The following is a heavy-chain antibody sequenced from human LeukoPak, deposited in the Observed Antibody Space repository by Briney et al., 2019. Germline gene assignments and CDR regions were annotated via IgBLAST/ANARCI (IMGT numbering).Heavy chain of an antibody. Sequence: ASVTVSCKASGYTFTSYYMHWVRQAPGQGLEWMGIINPSGGSTSYAQKFQGRVTMTRDTSTSTVYMELSSLRSEDTAVYYCARGPITFGGVIAYFDYWGQGTLVTVSS. D-gene: IGHD3-16*02. CDR1: GYTFTSYY. J-gene: IGHJ4*02. CDR2: INPSGGST. CDR3: ARGPITFGGVIAYFDY. V-gene: IGHV1-46*01.